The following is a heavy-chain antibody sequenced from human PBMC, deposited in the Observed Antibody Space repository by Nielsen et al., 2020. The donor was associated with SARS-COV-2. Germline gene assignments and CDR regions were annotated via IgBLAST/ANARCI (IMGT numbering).Heavy chain of an antibody. D-gene: IGHD5-18*01. CDR1: GGSISSGSYY. CDR2: IYYSGST. V-gene: IGHV4-61*01. Sequence: SETLSLTCTVSGGSISSGSYYWSWIRQPPGKGLEWIGYIYYSGSTNYNPSLKSRVTISVDTSKNQFSLKLSSVTAADTAVYYCARGEAESVYSYGLGYWGQGTLVTVSS. J-gene: IGHJ4*02. CDR3: ARGEAESVYSYGLGY.